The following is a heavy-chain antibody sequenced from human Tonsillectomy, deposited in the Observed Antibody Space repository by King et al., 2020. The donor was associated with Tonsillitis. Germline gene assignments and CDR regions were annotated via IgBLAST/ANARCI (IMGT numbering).Heavy chain of an antibody. J-gene: IGHJ5*02. CDR2: TYCRSKWYN. CDR3: ASEIRRLFDP. Sequence: VQLQQSGPGLVKPSQTLSLTCAISGDSVSSESAAWTWIRQSPSRGLEWLGRTYCRSKWYNEYAVSVKSRITINPDTSKNQFSLQLNSVTPEDTAVYYCASEIRRLFDPWGQGTLVTVSS. CDR1: GDSVSSESAA. V-gene: IGHV6-1*01.